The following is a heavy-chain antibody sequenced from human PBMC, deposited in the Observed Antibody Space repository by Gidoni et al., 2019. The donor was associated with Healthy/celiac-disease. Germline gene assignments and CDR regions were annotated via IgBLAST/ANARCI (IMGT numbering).Heavy chain of an antibody. CDR3: AKVTSYYYYYGMDV. CDR2: ISWNSGSI. J-gene: IGHJ6*02. V-gene: IGHV3-9*01. Sequence: EVQLVESGGGLVQPGRSLRLSCAASGFTFDDYAMHWVRQAPGKGLEWVSGISWNSGSIGYADSVKGRFTISRDNAKNSLYLQMNSLRAEDTALYYCAKVTSYYYYYGMDVWGQGTTVTVSS. CDR1: GFTFDDYA.